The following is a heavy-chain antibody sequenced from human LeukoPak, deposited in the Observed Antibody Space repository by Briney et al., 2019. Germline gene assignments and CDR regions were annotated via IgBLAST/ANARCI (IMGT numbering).Heavy chain of an antibody. J-gene: IGHJ6*02. V-gene: IGHV3-30*03. D-gene: IGHD3-3*01. CDR1: GFTFSSYG. CDR2: ISYDGSNK. Sequence: GGSLRLSCAASGFTFSSYGMHWVRQAPGKGLEWVAVISYDGSNKYYADSVKGRFTISRDNSKNTLYLQMNSLRAEDTAVYYCARDRRDFWSGLYYYYGMDVWGQGTTVTVSS. CDR3: ARDRRDFWSGLYYYYGMDV.